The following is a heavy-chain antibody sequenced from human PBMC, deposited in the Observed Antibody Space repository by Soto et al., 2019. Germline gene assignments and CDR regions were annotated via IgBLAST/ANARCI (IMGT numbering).Heavy chain of an antibody. CDR1: GGTFSSYA. V-gene: IGHV1-69*13. Sequence: GASVKVSCKASGGTFSSYAISWVRQAPGQGLEWMGGIIPIFGTANYAQKFQGRVTITADESTSTAYMELSSLRSEDTAVYYWASRDYYYDSSGYSTLDYWGQGTMVTV. CDR3: ASRDYYYDSSGYSTLDY. D-gene: IGHD3-22*01. J-gene: IGHJ4*02. CDR2: IIPIFGTA.